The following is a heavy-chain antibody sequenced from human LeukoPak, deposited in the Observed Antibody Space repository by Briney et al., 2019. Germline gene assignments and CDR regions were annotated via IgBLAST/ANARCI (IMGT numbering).Heavy chain of an antibody. J-gene: IGHJ4*02. CDR1: GGSISSYY. D-gene: IGHD2-15*01. CDR2: IYYSGST. CDR3: ASTYCSGGSCYWALEY. V-gene: IGHV4-59*08. Sequence: SETLSLTCTVSGGSISSYYWSWIRQPPGKGLEWIGYIYYSGSTNYNPSLKSRVTISVDTSKNQFSLKLSSVTAADMAVYYCASTYCSGGSCYWALEYWGQGTLVTVSS.